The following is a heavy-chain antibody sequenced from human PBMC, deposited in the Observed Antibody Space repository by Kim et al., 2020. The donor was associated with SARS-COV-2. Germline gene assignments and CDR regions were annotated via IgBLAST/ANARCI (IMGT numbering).Heavy chain of an antibody. Sequence: GGSLRLSCAASGFTFSSYGMHWVRQAPGKGLEWVAVIWYDGSNKYYADSVKGRFTISRDNSKNTLYLQMNSLRAEDTAVYYCAREFGGTPGYYYGMDVWGQGTTVTVSS. CDR2: IWYDGSNK. V-gene: IGHV3-33*01. D-gene: IGHD3-10*01. J-gene: IGHJ6*02. CDR1: GFTFSSYG. CDR3: AREFGGTPGYYYGMDV.